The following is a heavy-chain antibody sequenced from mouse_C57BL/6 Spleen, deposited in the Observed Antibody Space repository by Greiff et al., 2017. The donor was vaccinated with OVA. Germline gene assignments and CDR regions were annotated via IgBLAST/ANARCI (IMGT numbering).Heavy chain of an antibody. V-gene: IGHV5-17*01. J-gene: IGHJ3*01. CDR1: GFTFSDYG. D-gene: IGHD1-1*01. CDR2: ISSGSSTI. Sequence: VQLKESGGGLVKPGGSLKLSCAASGFTFSDYGMHWVRQAPEKGLEWVAYISSGSSTIYYADTVKGRFTISRDNAKNTLFLQMTSLRAEDTAMYYCARPLTTVVAKGFAYWGQGTLVTVSA. CDR3: ARPLTTVVAKGFAY.